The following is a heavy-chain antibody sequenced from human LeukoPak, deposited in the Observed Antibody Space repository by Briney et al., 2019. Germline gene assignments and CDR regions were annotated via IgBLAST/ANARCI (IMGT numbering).Heavy chain of an antibody. Sequence: PGGSLRLSCAASGFTFSSYAMHWVRQAPGKGLEWVAVISYDGSNKYYADSVKGRFTISRDNSKNTLYLQMNSLRAEDTAVYYCAKGGGYDTRDHYCHYWGQGTLVTVSS. CDR3: AKGGGYDTRDHYCHY. CDR2: ISYDGSNK. CDR1: GFTFSSYA. J-gene: IGHJ4*02. D-gene: IGHD5-12*01. V-gene: IGHV3-30-3*01.